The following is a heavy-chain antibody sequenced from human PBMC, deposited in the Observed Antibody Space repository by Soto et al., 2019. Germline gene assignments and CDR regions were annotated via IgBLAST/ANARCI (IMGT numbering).Heavy chain of an antibody. CDR3: ARDQGSGYDSTSLWYYYYMDV. D-gene: IGHD5-12*01. CDR1: GFTFSSYS. Sequence: PGGSLRLSCAASGFTFSSYSMNWVRQAPGKGLEWVSYISSSSSTIYYADSVKGRFTISRDNAKNSLFLQMNSLRAEDTAVYYCARDQGSGYDSTSLWYYYYMDVWGKGTTVTVSS. J-gene: IGHJ6*03. V-gene: IGHV3-48*01. CDR2: ISSSSSTI.